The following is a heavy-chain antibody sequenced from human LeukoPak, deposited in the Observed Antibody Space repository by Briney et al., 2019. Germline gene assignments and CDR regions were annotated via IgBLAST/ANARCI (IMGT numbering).Heavy chain of an antibody. D-gene: IGHD1-26*01. Sequence: PGGSLRLSCAASGFTFSSYSMNWVRQAPGKGLEWVSSISGRNNGEYTYYADSVEGRFTISRDSSKNTVYLHMNSLRGEDTAVYYCARGTSGAYYQFDYWGQGALVTVSS. CDR1: GFTFSSYS. CDR2: ISGRNNGEYT. J-gene: IGHJ4*02. CDR3: ARGTSGAYYQFDY. V-gene: IGHV3-21*04.